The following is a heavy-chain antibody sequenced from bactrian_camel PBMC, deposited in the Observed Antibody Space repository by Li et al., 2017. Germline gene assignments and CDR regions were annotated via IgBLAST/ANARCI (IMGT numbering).Heavy chain of an antibody. CDR3: ATDDPRLIACGSSCRPY. CDR2: INSINGGGSSP. D-gene: IGHD2*01. J-gene: IGHJ4*01. CDR1: GYTFRQYD. Sequence: VQLVESGGGSVQAGGSLRLSCTASGYTFRQYDMGWFRQAPGKGLEWVSTINSINGGGSSPYYADSVKGRFTISRDNAKNTLYLQVNSPKTEDTAVYYCATDDPRLIACGSSCRPYWGQGTQVTVS. V-gene: IGHV3S40*01.